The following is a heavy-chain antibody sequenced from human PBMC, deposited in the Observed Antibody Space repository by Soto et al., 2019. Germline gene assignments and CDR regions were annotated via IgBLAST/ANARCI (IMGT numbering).Heavy chain of an antibody. CDR3: ARVPYYDSSGYPEYYFDY. D-gene: IGHD3-22*01. CDR1: GGSISSGGYY. Sequence: QVQLQESGPGLVKPSQTLSLTCTVSGGSISSGGYYWSWIRQHPGKGLEWIGYIYYSGSPYYNPSLKRRFTISVDTSKNQFSLKLSSVTAADTAVYYCARVPYYDSSGYPEYYFDYWGQGTLVTVSS. J-gene: IGHJ4*02. V-gene: IGHV4-31*03. CDR2: IYYSGSP.